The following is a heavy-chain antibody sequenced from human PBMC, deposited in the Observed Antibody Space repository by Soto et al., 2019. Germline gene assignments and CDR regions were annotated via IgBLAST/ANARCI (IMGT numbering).Heavy chain of an antibody. CDR2: SYYSGST. CDR3: AREGQYYLDY. Sequence: QVQLQESGPGLVKPSETLSLTCSVSGASIKSYYWTWVRQPPGKGLEWIGYSYYSGSTDYNPSLKGRVTISMDTYENQFSLKLSSVTAADTAVYYCAREGQYYLDYWGQGTLVTVSS. CDR1: GASIKSYY. J-gene: IGHJ4*02. V-gene: IGHV4-59*01.